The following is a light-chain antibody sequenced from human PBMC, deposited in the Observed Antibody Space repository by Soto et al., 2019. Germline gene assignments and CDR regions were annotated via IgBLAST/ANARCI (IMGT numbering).Light chain of an antibody. J-gene: IGKJ1*01. Sequence: DIQMTQSPSTLSGSVGDRVTITCRASQTISSWLAWYQQKPGKAPKLLIYKASTLKRGVQSRFSGSGSGTEFTLTIRSLQPDDFATYYCKHYNSYSEAFGQGTKVDIK. V-gene: IGKV1-5*03. CDR3: KHYNSYSEA. CDR1: QTISSW. CDR2: KAS.